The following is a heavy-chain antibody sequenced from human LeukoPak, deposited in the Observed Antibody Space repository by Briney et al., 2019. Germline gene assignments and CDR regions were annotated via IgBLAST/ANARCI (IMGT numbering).Heavy chain of an antibody. V-gene: IGHV3-30*02. CDR3: ATLPYYYDSSGSYYFDY. CDR2: IRYDGSNK. CDR1: GFIFNSYG. D-gene: IGHD3-22*01. Sequence: WGSLRLSCAASGFIFNSYGMHWVRQAPGKGLEWVAFIRYDGSNKYYADSVKGRFTISRDYSKNTLYLQMNSLRVEDTAVYYCATLPYYYDSSGSYYFDYWGQGTLVTVSS. J-gene: IGHJ4*02.